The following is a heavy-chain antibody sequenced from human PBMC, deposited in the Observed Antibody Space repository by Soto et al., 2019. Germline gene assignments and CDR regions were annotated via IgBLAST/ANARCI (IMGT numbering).Heavy chain of an antibody. J-gene: IGHJ6*02. Sequence: ESLSITCAVYGGSFIGSYWSWIRKPPGKGLEWIGEINHSGSTNYNPSLKSRVTISVDTSKNQFSLKLSSVTAADTAVYYCARDKVYDFWSGKTGYGMDVWGQGTTVTVSS. CDR3: ARDKVYDFWSGKTGYGMDV. CDR2: INHSGST. D-gene: IGHD3-3*01. CDR1: GGSFIGSY. V-gene: IGHV4-34*01.